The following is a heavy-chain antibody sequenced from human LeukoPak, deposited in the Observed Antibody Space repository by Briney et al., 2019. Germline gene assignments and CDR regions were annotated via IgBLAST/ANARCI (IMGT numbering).Heavy chain of an antibody. D-gene: IGHD1-26*01. CDR1: GSTFTSYG. CDR2: ISAYNGNT. Sequence: ASVKVSCKASGSTFTSYGISWVRQAPGQGLEWMGWISAYNGNTNYAQKLQGRVTMTTDTSTSTAYMELRSLRSDDTAVYYCARDHGGGSYPEYYFDYWGQGTLVTVSS. V-gene: IGHV1-18*01. CDR3: ARDHGGGSYPEYYFDY. J-gene: IGHJ4*02.